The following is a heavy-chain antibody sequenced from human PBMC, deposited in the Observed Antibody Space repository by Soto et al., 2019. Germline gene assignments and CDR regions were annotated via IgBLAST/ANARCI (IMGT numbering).Heavy chain of an antibody. V-gene: IGHV4-39*01. CDR3: ARPGTGTTEGPFDY. CDR1: YY. J-gene: IGHJ4*02. Sequence: YYWGIISQPPGKGLEWIGSIYYSGSTYYNPSLKSRVTISVDTSKNQFSLKLSSVTAADTAVYYCARPGTGTTEGPFDYWGQGTLVTVSS. CDR2: IYYSGST. D-gene: IGHD1-1*01.